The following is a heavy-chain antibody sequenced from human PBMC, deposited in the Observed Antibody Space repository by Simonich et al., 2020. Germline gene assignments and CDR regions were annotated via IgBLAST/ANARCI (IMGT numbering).Heavy chain of an antibody. CDR1: GYTFTGYY. J-gene: IGHJ3*02. D-gene: IGHD2-21*01. CDR3: ARNGLVGILKAFDI. CDR2: THPNGGGT. Sequence: QVQLVQSGAEVKKPGASVKVSCKASGYTFTGYYMHWVRQAPGQGLEGMGGTHPNGGGTNYAQKFQGRVPMTRDTSISTAYMELSRLRSDDTAVYYCARNGLVGILKAFDIWGQGTMVTVSS. V-gene: IGHV1-2*02.